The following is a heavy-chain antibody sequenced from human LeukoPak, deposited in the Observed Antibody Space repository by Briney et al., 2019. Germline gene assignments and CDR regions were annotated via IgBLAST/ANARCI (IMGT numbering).Heavy chain of an antibody. CDR2: IRSKANSYAT. CDR3: TRLATVDNTYFDY. CDR1: GFTFSGSA. J-gene: IGHJ4*02. Sequence: GGSLKLSCAASGFTFSGSAMHWVRQASGKGLGWVGRIRSKANSYATAYAASVKGRFTISRDDSKNTAYLQMNSLKTEDTAVYYCTRLATVDNTYFDYWGQGTLVTVSS. D-gene: IGHD4-23*01. V-gene: IGHV3-73*01.